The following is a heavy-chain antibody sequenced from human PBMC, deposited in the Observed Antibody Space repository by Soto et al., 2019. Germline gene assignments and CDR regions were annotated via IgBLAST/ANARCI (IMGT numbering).Heavy chain of an antibody. V-gene: IGHV3-23*01. Sequence: EVQLLESGGGLVQPGGSLRLSCAASGFTFSSYAMSWVRQAPGKGLEWVSAISGSGGSTYYADSVKGRFTISRDNSKNTLYLQMNSLRAEDTAVYYCGKDVAGHHYYYYYMDVWGKGTTVTVSS. CDR2: ISGSGGST. CDR1: GFTFSSYA. D-gene: IGHD2-15*01. J-gene: IGHJ6*03. CDR3: GKDVAGHHYYYYYMDV.